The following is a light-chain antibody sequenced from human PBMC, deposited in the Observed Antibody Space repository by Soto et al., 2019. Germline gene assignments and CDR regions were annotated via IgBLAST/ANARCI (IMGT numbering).Light chain of an antibody. CDR1: QSVSSN. V-gene: IGKV3-15*01. CDR3: QQYNNWPPERT. CDR2: GAS. Sequence: EIVMTQSPATLSVSPGERATLSCRASQSVSSNLAWYQQKPGQPPRLLIYGASTRATGIPARFSGSGSGTEFTLTISSLQSEDFAVYYCQQYNNWPPERTFGQGTKVEIK. J-gene: IGKJ1*01.